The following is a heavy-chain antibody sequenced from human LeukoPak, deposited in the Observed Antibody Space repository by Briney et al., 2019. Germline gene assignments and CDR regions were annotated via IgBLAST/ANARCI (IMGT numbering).Heavy chain of an antibody. CDR1: GGTFSSYA. J-gene: IGHJ4*02. Sequence: SVKVSCTASGGTFSSYAISWVRQAPGQGLEWMGRIIPILGIANYAQKFQGRVTITADKSTSTAYMELSSLRSEDTAVYYCASLGGSISKKYYYDSSGYYKRDYWGQGTLVTVSS. V-gene: IGHV1-69*04. CDR3: ASLGGSISKKYYYDSSGYYKRDY. D-gene: IGHD3-22*01. CDR2: IIPILGIA.